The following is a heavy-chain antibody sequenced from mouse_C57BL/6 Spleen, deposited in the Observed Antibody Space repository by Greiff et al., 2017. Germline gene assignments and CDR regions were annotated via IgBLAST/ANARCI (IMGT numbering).Heavy chain of an antibody. CDR2: INPNNGGT. CDR3: ARRGYYFDY. Sequence: VHVKQSGPELVKPGASVKMSCKASGYTFTDYNMHWVKQSHGKSLEWIGYINPNNGGTSYNQKFKGKATLTVNKSSRTAYMELRSLTSEDSAVYYCARRGYYFDYWGQGSTLAVSS. CDR1: GYTFTDYN. J-gene: IGHJ2*01. V-gene: IGHV1-22*01.